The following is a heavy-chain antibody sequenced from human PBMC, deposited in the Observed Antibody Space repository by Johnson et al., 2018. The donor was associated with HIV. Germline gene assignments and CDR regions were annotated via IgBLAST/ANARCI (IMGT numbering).Heavy chain of an antibody. D-gene: IGHD3-9*01. CDR3: AREEGSDILTRGDAFDI. CDR1: GFIFRDYY. J-gene: IGHJ3*02. Sequence: QMLLVESGGGLVKPGGSLRLSCAVSGFIFRDYYMSWIRQAPGKGLEWVSYIRSSGKSTNYADSVKGRFTISRDNAKNSLSLQMNSLRAEDTAIYYCAREEGSDILTRGDAFDIWGQGTMVAVSS. V-gene: IGHV3-11*04. CDR2: IRSSGKST.